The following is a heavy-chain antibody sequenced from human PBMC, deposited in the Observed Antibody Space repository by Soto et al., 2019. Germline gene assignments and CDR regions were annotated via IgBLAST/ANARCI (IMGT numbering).Heavy chain of an antibody. CDR3: AKLGFVLMELYYFHQ. Sequence: GGSLRLSCTASGFTFSSYAMRWVRQAPGKELEWVSPISGNSGKTHYAESVKGRFPISRDNAKNTLHPQLDSLRAEDTAVYFCAKLGFVLMELYYFHQWGHGTLVTVAS. J-gene: IGHJ4*01. D-gene: IGHD2-8*01. CDR1: GFTFSSYA. CDR2: ISGNSGKT. V-gene: IGHV3-23*01.